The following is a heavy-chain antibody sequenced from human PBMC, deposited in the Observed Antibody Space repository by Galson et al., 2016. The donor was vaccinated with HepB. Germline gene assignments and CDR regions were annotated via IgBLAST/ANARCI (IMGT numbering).Heavy chain of an antibody. CDR1: GFTFSSYA. J-gene: IGHJ4*02. CDR2: VSGAGGST. CDR3: ARTPPREQWLVHPFEF. V-gene: IGHV3-23*01. D-gene: IGHD6-19*01. Sequence: SLRLSCAASGFTFSSYAITWVRQAPGKGLEWVVAVSGAGGSTSYADSVKGRLTVSRGNSLNMVYLQMDNLGVDDTGAYYCARTPPREQWLVHPFEFWGQGALVIVSS.